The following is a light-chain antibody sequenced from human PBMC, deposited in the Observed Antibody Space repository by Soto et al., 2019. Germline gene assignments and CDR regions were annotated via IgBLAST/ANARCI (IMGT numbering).Light chain of an antibody. CDR2: DNN. V-gene: IGLV1-51*01. Sequence: QSVLTQPPSVSAAPGQKVTISCSGSNCNIGNNYVSWYQQLPGTAPKLLIYDNNKRPSGIPDRFSGSKSGTSATLGITGLQTGDEADYYCGTWDSSLSAGVFGGGTKLTVL. CDR1: NCNIGNNY. J-gene: IGLJ2*01. CDR3: GTWDSSLSAGV.